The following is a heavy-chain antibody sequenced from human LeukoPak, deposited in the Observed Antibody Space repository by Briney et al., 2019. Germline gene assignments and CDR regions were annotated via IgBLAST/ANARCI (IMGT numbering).Heavy chain of an antibody. Sequence: PGGSLRLSCAASGFMFSSYWMHWVRQAPGKGLVWVARINGDGSSTNYADSVKGRFTISRDNAKNTLYLQMNSLRAEDTAVYYCAKFGVPVALDYWGQGTLVTVSS. CDR3: AKFGVPVALDY. CDR2: INGDGSST. J-gene: IGHJ4*02. D-gene: IGHD2-2*01. CDR1: GFMFSSYW. V-gene: IGHV3-74*01.